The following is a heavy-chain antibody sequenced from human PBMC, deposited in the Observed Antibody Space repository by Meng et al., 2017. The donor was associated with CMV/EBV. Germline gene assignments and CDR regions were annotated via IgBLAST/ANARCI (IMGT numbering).Heavy chain of an antibody. V-gene: IGHV1-69*12. J-gene: IGHJ4*02. Sequence: QVQLVQSGAEVKKPGSSVKVPCKASGGTFSSYAISWVRQAPGQGLEWMGGIIPIFGTANYAQKFQGRVTITADESTSTAYMELSSLRSEDTAVYYCAVTYCGGDCYLGSSDYWGQGTLVTVSS. CDR2: IIPIFGTA. CDR1: GGTFSSYA. D-gene: IGHD2-21*02. CDR3: AVTYCGGDCYLGSSDY.